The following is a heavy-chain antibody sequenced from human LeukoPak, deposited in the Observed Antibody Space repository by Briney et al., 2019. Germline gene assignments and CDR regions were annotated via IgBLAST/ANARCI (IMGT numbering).Heavy chain of an antibody. CDR2: ISSSSSYI. J-gene: IGHJ4*02. Sequence: PGGSLRLSCAASGFTFSSYSMNWVRQAPGKGLEWVSSISSSSSYIYYADLVKGRFTISRDNAKNSLYLQMNSLRAEDTAVYYCAKQWLAHSFDYWGQGTLVTVSS. V-gene: IGHV3-21*01. CDR3: AKQWLAHSFDY. CDR1: GFTFSSYS. D-gene: IGHD6-19*01.